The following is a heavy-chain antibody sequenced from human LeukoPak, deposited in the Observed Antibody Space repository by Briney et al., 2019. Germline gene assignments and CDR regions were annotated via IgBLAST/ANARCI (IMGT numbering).Heavy chain of an antibody. J-gene: IGHJ3*02. CDR1: GGSISSYY. CDR3: AVRMVYAKGGAFDI. CDR2: IYYSGST. V-gene: IGHV4-59*01. Sequence: SETLSLTCTVSGGSISSYYCSWIRQPPGKGLEWIGYIYYSGSTNYNPSLKSRVTISVDTSKNQFSLRLSSVTAADTAVYCCAVRMVYAKGGAFDIWGQGTMVTVSS. D-gene: IGHD2-8*01.